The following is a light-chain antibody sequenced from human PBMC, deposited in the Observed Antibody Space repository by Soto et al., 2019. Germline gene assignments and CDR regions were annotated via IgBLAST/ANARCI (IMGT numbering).Light chain of an antibody. J-gene: IGKJ2*01. V-gene: IGKV3-11*01. CDR1: QSVSSS. Sequence: EIVLTQSPATLSLSPGERATLSCRASQSVSSSLAWYQQKPGQAHRLLIYDASNRAAGIPARCSGSGSGTDFTLTISSLEPEDSAVYYCQQRSNWYTFGQGTKLEIK. CDR2: DAS. CDR3: QQRSNWYT.